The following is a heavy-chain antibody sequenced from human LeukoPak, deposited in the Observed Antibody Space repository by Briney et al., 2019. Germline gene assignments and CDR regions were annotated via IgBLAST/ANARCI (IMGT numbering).Heavy chain of an antibody. CDR3: AREGIAATGDY. V-gene: IGHV3-7*04. J-gene: IGHJ4*02. Sequence: RVSLRLSCTASGFTFSSYWMTWVRQAPGKGLEWVANIEKDGSEKNYVDSVKGRFAISRDNAKNTFYLQMNSLRVEDTGVYYCAREGIAATGDYWGQGTLVIV. CDR2: IEKDGSEK. D-gene: IGHD6-13*01. CDR1: GFTFSSYW.